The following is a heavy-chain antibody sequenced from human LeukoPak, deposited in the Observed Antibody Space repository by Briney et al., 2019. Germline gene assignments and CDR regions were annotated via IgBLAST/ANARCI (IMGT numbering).Heavy chain of an antibody. D-gene: IGHD1-14*01. CDR2: IKQDGSEK. Sequence: GGSLRLSCAASGFTFSSYSMSWVRQAPGKGLEWVANIKQDGSEKYYVDSVKGRFTISRDNAKNSLYLQMNSLRAEDTAVYYCARVRGIQAGLDIWGQGTMVTVSS. CDR3: ARVRGIQAGLDI. J-gene: IGHJ3*02. V-gene: IGHV3-7*01. CDR1: GFTFSSYS.